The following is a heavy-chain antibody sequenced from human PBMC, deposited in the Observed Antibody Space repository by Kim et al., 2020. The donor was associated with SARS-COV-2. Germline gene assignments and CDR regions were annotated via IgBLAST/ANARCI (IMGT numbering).Heavy chain of an antibody. CDR3: ARQFKSSCSSSWYVY. J-gene: IGHJ4*02. V-gene: IGHV4-39*01. CDR2: IYYSGST. CDR1: GGSISSSSYY. Sequence: SETLSLTCTVSGGSISSSSYYWGWIRQPPGKGLEWIGSIYYSGSTYYNPSLKSRVTISVDTSKNQFSLKLSSVTAADTAVYYCARQFKSSCSSSWYVYWGQGTLVTVSS. D-gene: IGHD6-13*01.